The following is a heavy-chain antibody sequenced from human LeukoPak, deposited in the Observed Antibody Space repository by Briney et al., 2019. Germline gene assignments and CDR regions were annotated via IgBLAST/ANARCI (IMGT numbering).Heavy chain of an antibody. Sequence: PGGSLRLSCAASGFTFTTYWMHWVRQAPGKGLVWVSHINSDGSNTSYADSVKGRFTISRDHAKNTLYLQMNSLRAEDTAVYYCARDAVDTANAVWGQGTTVTVSS. V-gene: IGHV3-74*01. CDR3: ARDAVDTANAV. J-gene: IGHJ6*02. CDR1: GFTFTTYW. CDR2: INSDGSNT. D-gene: IGHD5-18*01.